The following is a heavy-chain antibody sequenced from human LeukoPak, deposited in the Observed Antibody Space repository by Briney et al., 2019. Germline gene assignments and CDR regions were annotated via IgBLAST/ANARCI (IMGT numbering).Heavy chain of an antibody. J-gene: IGHJ4*02. V-gene: IGHV3-23*01. Sequence: GGSLRLSCAASGFTFSNYAMTWLRQAPGKGLECVSGINGGGDNAYYTNSVKGRFTISRGNSKNTLYLQMNSLRAEDTAVYYCAKTNGYFDSWGQGTLVTVSS. CDR2: INGGGDNA. CDR3: AKTNGYFDS. CDR1: GFTFSNYA.